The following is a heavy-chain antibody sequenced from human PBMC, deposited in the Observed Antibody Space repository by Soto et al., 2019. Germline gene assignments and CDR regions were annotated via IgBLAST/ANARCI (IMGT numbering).Heavy chain of an antibody. CDR3: ARGDFDSSANYYAGWLDP. D-gene: IGHD3-22*01. J-gene: IGHJ5*02. CDR2: INPNSGDT. Sequence: QVQLVQSGAEVKKPGASVKVSCKPSGHTFTAYYIHWVRQAPGQGLEWMGWINPNSGDTNYSQKFQGRVTLTNDTSFSTAYMELSRLGSDDTAVYYCARGDFDSSANYYAGWLDPWGQGTLVTVSS. CDR1: GHTFTAYY. V-gene: IGHV1-2*02.